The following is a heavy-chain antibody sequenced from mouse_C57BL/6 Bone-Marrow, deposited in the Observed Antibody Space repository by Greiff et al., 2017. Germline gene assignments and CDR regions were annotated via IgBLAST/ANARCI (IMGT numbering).Heavy chain of an antibody. CDR2: ISSGGSYT. CDR1: GFTFSSYG. V-gene: IGHV5-6*02. CDR3: ARQGYDYLDY. D-gene: IGHD2-3*01. Sequence: DVMLVESGGDLVKPGGSLKLSCAASGFTFSSYGMSWVRQTPDKRLEWVATISSGGSYTYYPDSVKGRFTISRDNAKNTLYLQMSSLKSEDTAMYYCARQGYDYLDYWGQGTTLTDSS. J-gene: IGHJ2*01.